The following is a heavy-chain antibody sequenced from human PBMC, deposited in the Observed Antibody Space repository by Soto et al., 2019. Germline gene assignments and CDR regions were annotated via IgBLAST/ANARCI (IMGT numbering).Heavy chain of an antibody. Sequence: EVQLLESGGGLVQPGGSLRLSCAASGFTFSSYAMSWVRQAPGKGLEWVSAISGSGGSTYYADSVKGRFTISIDNSKNTLYLQMNSLRAEDTAVYYCAKNSIVVVPAAMSSLPYYYYYMVVWGKGTTVTVSS. CDR2: ISGSGGST. CDR1: GFTFSSYA. J-gene: IGHJ6*03. CDR3: AKNSIVVVPAAMSSLPYYYYYMVV. D-gene: IGHD2-2*01. V-gene: IGHV3-23*01.